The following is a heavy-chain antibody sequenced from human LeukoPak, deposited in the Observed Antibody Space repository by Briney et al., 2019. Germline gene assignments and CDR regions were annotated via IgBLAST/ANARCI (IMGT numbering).Heavy chain of an antibody. D-gene: IGHD6-13*01. V-gene: IGHV4-59*01. CDR1: GGSISSYY. CDR2: IYYSGST. J-gene: IGHJ4*02. Sequence: PSETLSLTCTVSGGSISSYYWSWIRQPPGKGLEWSGYIYYSGSTNYNPSLKSRVTISVDTSKNQFSLKLSSVTAADTAVYYCARSLIAAGRGYFDYWGQGTLVTVSS. CDR3: ARSLIAAGRGYFDY.